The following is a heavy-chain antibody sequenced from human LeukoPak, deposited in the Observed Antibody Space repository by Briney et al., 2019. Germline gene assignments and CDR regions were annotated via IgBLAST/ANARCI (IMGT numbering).Heavy chain of an antibody. J-gene: IGHJ4*02. D-gene: IGHD6-13*01. CDR3: AAAVAAAPGAY. Sequence: PGGSLRLSCAASGFTFNNFWMHWVRHAPGKGLVWISRINSDGRSTNYADSVKGRFNISRDDAKNTLYLQMNGLRAEDTAAYYCAAAVAAAPGAYWGQGTLVTVSS. CDR2: INSDGRST. CDR1: GFTFNNFW. V-gene: IGHV3-74*01.